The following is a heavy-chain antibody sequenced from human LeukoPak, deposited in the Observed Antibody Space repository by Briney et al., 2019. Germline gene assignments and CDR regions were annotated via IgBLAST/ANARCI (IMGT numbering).Heavy chain of an antibody. D-gene: IGHD6-19*01. CDR3: ARHVKIPVAGFDY. CDR1: GDSICGYY. CDR2: TNYSGFT. J-gene: IGHJ4*02. V-gene: IGHV4-59*08. Sequence: PSQTLSLTCTVSGDSICGYYWSWIRQPPGKGLEWIGYTNYSGFTKYNPSVKSRITLSVDTPKNQFSLNLTSVTAADTAIYYCARHVKIPVAGFDYWGQGTPVTVSS.